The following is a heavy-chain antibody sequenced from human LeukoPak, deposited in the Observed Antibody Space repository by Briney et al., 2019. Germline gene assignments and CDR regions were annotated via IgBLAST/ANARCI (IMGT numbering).Heavy chain of an antibody. CDR2: INHSGST. Sequence: SETLSLTCAVYGGSFSGYYWSWIRQSPGKGLEWIGEINHSGSTNYNPSLKSRVTISVDTSKNQFSLKLSSVTAADTAVYYCARANDIVVAFWGQGALVTVSS. D-gene: IGHD2-2*01. CDR3: ARANDIVVAF. V-gene: IGHV4-34*01. J-gene: IGHJ4*02. CDR1: GGSFSGYY.